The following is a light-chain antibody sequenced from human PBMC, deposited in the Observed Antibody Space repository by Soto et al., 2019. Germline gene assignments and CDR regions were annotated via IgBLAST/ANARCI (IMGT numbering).Light chain of an antibody. Sequence: IQMTQSPSSLSVSVGDRVTISCRASHRISESYVTWSQQRVGEAPKRLIYHASTLQSGVPSRFTGSVSGTDFNLTISSVQPEDLATYFWQQSDTIPFTFGPGTKVEMK. CDR2: HAS. J-gene: IGKJ3*01. CDR3: QQSDTIPFT. CDR1: HRISES. V-gene: IGKV1-39*01.